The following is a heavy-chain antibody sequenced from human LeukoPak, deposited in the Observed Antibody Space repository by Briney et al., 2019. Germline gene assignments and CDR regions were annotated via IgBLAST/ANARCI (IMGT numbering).Heavy chain of an antibody. V-gene: IGHV3-21*04. CDR3: AREDGDYPASAFDI. CDR2: ISSSSSYI. Sequence: PGGSLRLSCAASGFTFSSYSMNWVRQAPGKGLEWVSSISSSSSYIYYADSVKGRFTISRDNAKNSLYLQMNSLRAEDTAVYYCAREDGDYPASAFDIWGQGTMVTVSS. D-gene: IGHD4-17*01. J-gene: IGHJ3*02. CDR1: GFTFSSYS.